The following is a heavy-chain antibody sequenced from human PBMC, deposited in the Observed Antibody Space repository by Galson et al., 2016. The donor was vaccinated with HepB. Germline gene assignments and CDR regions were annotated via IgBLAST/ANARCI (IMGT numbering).Heavy chain of an antibody. J-gene: IGHJ4*02. CDR3: ARLSITPFYFDY. V-gene: IGHV5-51*01. D-gene: IGHD2-15*01. Sequence: QSGAEVKKPGESLKISCKASGYSFTNSWIGWVRQMPGKGLEWMGSIYPGDSDTRYRPSFQGQVTISADKSINTAYLQWSSLVASDTAMYYCARLSITPFYFDYWGQGTLVTVSS. CDR2: IYPGDSDT. CDR1: GYSFTNSW.